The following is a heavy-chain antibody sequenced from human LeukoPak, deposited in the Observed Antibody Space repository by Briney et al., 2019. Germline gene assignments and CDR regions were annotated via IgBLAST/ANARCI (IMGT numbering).Heavy chain of an antibody. Sequence: SETLSLTCTVSGGSISSSSYYWGWIRQPPGKGLEWIGRIYYSWSTYYNPSLKSRAPISVDTSKYQFLLKLSSVIAADTSVYYCARLDNGQQLVVDYFDYWGQGTLVTVSS. V-gene: IGHV4-39*01. CDR2: IYYSWST. CDR1: GGSISSSSYY. CDR3: ARLDNGQQLVVDYFDY. D-gene: IGHD6-13*01. J-gene: IGHJ4*02.